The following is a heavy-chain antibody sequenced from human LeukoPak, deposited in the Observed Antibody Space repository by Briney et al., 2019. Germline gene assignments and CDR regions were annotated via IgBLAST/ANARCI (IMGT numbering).Heavy chain of an antibody. Sequence: SETLSLTCTVSGGSISSSSYYWGWIRQPPGKGLGWIGSIYYSGSTYYNPSLKSRVTISVDTSKNQFSLKLSSVTAADTAVYYCARHGGPGIAAAGQFDYWGQGTLVTVSS. D-gene: IGHD6-13*01. V-gene: IGHV4-39*01. J-gene: IGHJ4*02. CDR3: ARHGGPGIAAAGQFDY. CDR2: IYYSGST. CDR1: GGSISSSSYY.